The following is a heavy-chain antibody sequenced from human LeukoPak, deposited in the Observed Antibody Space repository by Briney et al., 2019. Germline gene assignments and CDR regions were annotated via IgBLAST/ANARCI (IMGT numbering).Heavy chain of an antibody. Sequence: SETLSLTCTVSGGSIGTYYWSWIRQPPGKGLEWIGYIYYTGSTGCNPSLKSRVTISVDTSKNQFSLKLSSVTAADTAVYYCARGVAKGDYFDYWGQGTLVTVSS. CDR3: ARGVAKGDYFDY. J-gene: IGHJ4*02. CDR2: IYYTGST. CDR1: GGSIGTYY. D-gene: IGHD1-26*01. V-gene: IGHV4-59*01.